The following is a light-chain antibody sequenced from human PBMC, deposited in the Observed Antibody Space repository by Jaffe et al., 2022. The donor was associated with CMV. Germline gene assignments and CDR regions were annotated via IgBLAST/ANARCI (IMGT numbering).Light chain of an antibody. V-gene: IGLV3-1*01. CDR2: QDS. J-gene: IGLJ2*01. CDR1: KLGDKH. CDR3: QSWDSSTVL. Sequence: SYELIQPPSVSVSPGQTVSISCSGEKLGDKHVSWYQQRPGQSPVLVVYQDSKRPSGIPERFSGSNSGNAATLTISGTQSMDEADYYCQSWDSSTVLFGGGTKLTVL.